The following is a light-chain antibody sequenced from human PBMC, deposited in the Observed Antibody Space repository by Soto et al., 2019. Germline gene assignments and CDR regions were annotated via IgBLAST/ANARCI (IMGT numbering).Light chain of an antibody. Sequence: ETVMTQSPAALSVSPGEKITLSCRAGQSVSRNLAWYQQRPGQTPRLVIYGASTRATGIPVRFTASGSGTEFTLTISSLQSEDFAVYYCQQYHNWPLTFGGGTKVEIK. CDR3: QQYHNWPLT. V-gene: IGKV3-15*01. CDR1: QSVSRN. CDR2: GAS. J-gene: IGKJ4*01.